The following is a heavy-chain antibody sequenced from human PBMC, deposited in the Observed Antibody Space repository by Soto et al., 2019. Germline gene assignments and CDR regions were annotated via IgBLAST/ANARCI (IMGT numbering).Heavy chain of an antibody. CDR3: AKNQDWNRPDPGAFDV. D-gene: IGHD1-1*01. CDR2: ISGSGNHI. CDR1: GFTFGDYG. Sequence: EVQLSQSGGGLVQRGGSLRLSCAGSGFTFGDYGINWVRQAPGKGLEWVSGISGSGNHIDYSDSVEGRFTVSRDNSKNTVFLQMNGLSAGDTAVYFCAKNQDWNRPDPGAFDVWGQGTMVTVSS. J-gene: IGHJ3*01. V-gene: IGHV3-23*01.